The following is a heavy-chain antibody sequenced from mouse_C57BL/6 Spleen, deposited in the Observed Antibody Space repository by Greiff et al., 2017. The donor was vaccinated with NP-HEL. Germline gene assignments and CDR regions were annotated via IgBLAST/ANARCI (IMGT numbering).Heavy chain of an antibody. CDR2: ILPGSGST. CDR3: ARSYSTYEGFAY. CDR1: GYTFTGYW. Sequence: QVQLQQSGAELMKPGASVKLSCKATGYTFTGYWIEWVKQRPGHGLEWIGEILPGSGSTNYNEKFKGKATFTADTSSNTAYMQLSSLTTEDSAIYYCARSYSTYEGFAYWGQGTLVTVSA. V-gene: IGHV1-9*01. D-gene: IGHD2-5*01. J-gene: IGHJ3*01.